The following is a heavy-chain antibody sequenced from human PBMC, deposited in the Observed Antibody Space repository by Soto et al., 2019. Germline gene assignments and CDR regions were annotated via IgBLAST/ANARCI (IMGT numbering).Heavy chain of an antibody. J-gene: IGHJ4*02. CDR2: IYPGDSDT. Sequence: PGESLKSSGKGSGYSFTIYCIGWVLQMPGEGLEWMGIIYPGDSDTRYSPSFQGQVTISADKSISTAYLQWSSLEASDTAMYYCARPYCSGGSCYSSGPFDYWGQGTLVTVSS. CDR1: GYSFTIYC. CDR3: ARPYCSGGSCYSSGPFDY. D-gene: IGHD2-15*01. V-gene: IGHV5-51*01.